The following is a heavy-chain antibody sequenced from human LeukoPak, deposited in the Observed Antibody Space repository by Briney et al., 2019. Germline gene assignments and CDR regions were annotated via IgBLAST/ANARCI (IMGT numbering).Heavy chain of an antibody. CDR2: ISGYGTNT. J-gene: IGHJ5*02. Sequence: GGSLRLSCAASGFTFNLYAMSWVRQVPGKGLEWVSGISGYGTNTYYADSVKGRFTISRDNSKNTVFLQMNSLTVEDTAVYHCAKDRGPYLGIDNNWFDPWGQGTLVSVSA. CDR3: AKDRGPYLGIDNNWFDP. V-gene: IGHV3-23*01. D-gene: IGHD1-26*01. CDR1: GFTFNLYA.